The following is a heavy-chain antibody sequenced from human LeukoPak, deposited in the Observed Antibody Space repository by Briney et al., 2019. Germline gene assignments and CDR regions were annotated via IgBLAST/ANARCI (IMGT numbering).Heavy chain of an antibody. Sequence: GGSLRLSCAASGFTFSSYWMSWVRQAPGEGLEWVANINEDGSEKNYVDSVKGRFTISRDNAKNSLYLQMNSLRAEDTAVYYCARGGGRHVEYWGQGNLVTVSS. CDR3: ARGGGRHVEY. J-gene: IGHJ4*02. D-gene: IGHD2/OR15-2a*01. CDR2: INEDGSEK. V-gene: IGHV3-7*05. CDR1: GFTFSSYW.